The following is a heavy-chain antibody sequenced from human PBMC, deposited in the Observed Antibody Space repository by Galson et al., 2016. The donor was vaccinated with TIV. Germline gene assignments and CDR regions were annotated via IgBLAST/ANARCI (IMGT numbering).Heavy chain of an antibody. CDR1: GFSFSSYE. Sequence: SLRLSCAATGFSFSSYEMNWVRQAPGKGLEWVSYIIESGRTIYYADSVKGRFTISRDNAKNSLYLQRNSLRAEDTAVYYCTRGRGYCTTTSCYMDYWGQGTLVTVSS. CDR3: TRGRGYCTTTSCYMDY. V-gene: IGHV3-48*03. D-gene: IGHD2-2*02. CDR2: IIESGRTI. J-gene: IGHJ4*02.